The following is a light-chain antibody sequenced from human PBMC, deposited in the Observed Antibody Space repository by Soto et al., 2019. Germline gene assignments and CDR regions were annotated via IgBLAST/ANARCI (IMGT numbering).Light chain of an antibody. CDR1: ESVFGY. CDR2: DAS. J-gene: IGKJ5*01. Sequence: VLTQSPATLSLSPGERATLSCRASESVFGYLAWYQHKPGQAPRLLIYDASNRATGVPARFSGSGSGTDFTLDIRSLEPEDFAVYYCQQRFRLPALTVGQGPQLENK. V-gene: IGKV3-11*01. CDR3: QQRFRLPALT.